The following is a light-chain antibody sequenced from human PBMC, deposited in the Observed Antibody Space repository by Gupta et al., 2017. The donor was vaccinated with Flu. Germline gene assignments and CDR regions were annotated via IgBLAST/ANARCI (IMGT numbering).Light chain of an antibody. CDR3: RHCQGSSLS. CDR2: QTS. CDR1: QSINSW. V-gene: IGKV1-5*03. J-gene: IGKJ4*01. Sequence: GDRGTIPYRASQSINSWLAWYQQKPGKAPKLLIFQTSLLYNGVPSRFSGSGSGREFTLTISNRQPDDVATYFCRHCQGSSLSFGGGTKVEI.